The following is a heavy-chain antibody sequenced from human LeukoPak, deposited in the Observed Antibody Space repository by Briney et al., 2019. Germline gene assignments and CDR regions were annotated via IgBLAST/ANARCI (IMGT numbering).Heavy chain of an antibody. D-gene: IGHD2-15*01. CDR3: ARDRSGGSCYGAFDI. CDR1: GASIRSGDYY. V-gene: IGHV4-30-4*01. CDR2: IYDSGST. J-gene: IGHJ3*02. Sequence: SQTLSLTCTVSGASIRSGDYYWSWIRQPPGKGLEWIGYIYDSGSTYYNPSLKSRITISVDTSENRFSLKLSSVTATDTAVYYCARDRSGGSCYGAFDIWGQGTMVTVSS.